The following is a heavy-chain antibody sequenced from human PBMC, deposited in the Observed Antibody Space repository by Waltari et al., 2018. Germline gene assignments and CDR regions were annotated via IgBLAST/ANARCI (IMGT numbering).Heavy chain of an antibody. V-gene: IGHV4-39*02. J-gene: IGHJ4*02. CDR3: AREVVPAPLGFGDFGY. Sequence: QLQLQESGPGLVKPSETLSLTCTVSGGSISTTTYYWGWTRQPPGKGLEWIGSISYSGSTSYNPSLNSRVTMSVDTSKNQFSLKLNSVTAADTAIYYCAREVVPAPLGFGDFGYWGRGTLVTVSS. D-gene: IGHD3-3*01. CDR2: ISYSGST. CDR1: GGSISTTTYY.